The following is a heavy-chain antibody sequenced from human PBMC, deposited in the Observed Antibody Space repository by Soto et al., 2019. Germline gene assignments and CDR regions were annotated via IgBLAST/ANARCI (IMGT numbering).Heavy chain of an antibody. CDR3: ARGLNYKYYYDSSGYSYFDY. J-gene: IGHJ4*02. V-gene: IGHV1-18*01. CDR2: ISAYNGNT. Sequence: ASVTVSCKASGYTFTSYGISWVRQAPGQGLEWMGWISAYNGNTNYAQKLQGRVTMTTDTSTSTAYMELRSLRSDDTAVYYCARGLNYKYYYDSSGYSYFDYWGQGTLVTVSS. D-gene: IGHD3-22*01. CDR1: GYTFTSYG.